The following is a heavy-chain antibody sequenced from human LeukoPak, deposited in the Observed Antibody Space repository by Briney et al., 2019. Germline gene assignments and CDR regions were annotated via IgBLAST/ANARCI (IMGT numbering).Heavy chain of an antibody. D-gene: IGHD3-22*01. J-gene: IGHJ4*02. Sequence: PSQTLSLTCTVSGGSIRSGGYYWSWIRQHPGKGLEWIGYIYYSGSTYYNPSLKSRVTISVDTSKNQFSLKLSSVTAADTAVYYCARNAVPYDSSGYYGDWGQGTLVAVSS. CDR3: ARNAVPYDSSGYYGD. CDR1: GGSIRSGGYY. CDR2: IYYSGST. V-gene: IGHV4-31*03.